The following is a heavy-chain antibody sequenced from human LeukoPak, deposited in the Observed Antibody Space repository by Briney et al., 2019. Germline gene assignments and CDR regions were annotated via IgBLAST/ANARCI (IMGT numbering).Heavy chain of an antibody. J-gene: IGHJ4*02. V-gene: IGHV1-69*13. CDR2: IIPIFGTA. Sequence: GASVKVSCKASGGTFSSYAISWVRQAPGQGLEWMGGIIPIFGTANYAQKLQGRVTITADESTSTAYMELSSLRSEDTAVYYCAVSGYCSSTSCSFDYWGQGTLVTVSS. CDR1: GGTFSSYA. CDR3: AVSGYCSSTSCSFDY. D-gene: IGHD2-2*01.